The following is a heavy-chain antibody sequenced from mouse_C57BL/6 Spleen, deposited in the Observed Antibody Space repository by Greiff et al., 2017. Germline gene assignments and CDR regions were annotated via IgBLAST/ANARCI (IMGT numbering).Heavy chain of an antibody. CDR2: IDPSDSYT. D-gene: IGHD2-10*01. V-gene: IGHV1-69*01. J-gene: IGHJ2*01. Sequence: QVQLQQPGAELVMPGASVKLSCKASGYTFTSYWMHWVKQRPGQGLEWIGEIDPSDSYTNYNQKFKGKSTLTVDKSSSTAYMQLSSLTSEDSAVYYCARALLTFFDYWGQGTTLTVSS. CDR3: ARALLTFFDY. CDR1: GYTFTSYW.